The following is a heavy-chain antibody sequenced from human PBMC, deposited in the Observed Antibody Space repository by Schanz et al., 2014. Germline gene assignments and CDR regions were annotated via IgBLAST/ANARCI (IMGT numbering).Heavy chain of an antibody. CDR3: AKYRGYYRVSGSYRELEY. J-gene: IGHJ4*02. CDR1: GFAFSSYG. V-gene: IGHV3-23*01. CDR2: IGVDGTTT. D-gene: IGHD3-10*01. Sequence: EVQLLESGGGLVQPGGSLRLSCAASGFAFSSYGMNWLRQAPGKGLEWVSVIGVDGTTTYYADSVKGRFTISRDNSKNTLYLQMNSLRPEDTAVYYCAKYRGYYRVSGSYRELEYWGQGTLLNVSS.